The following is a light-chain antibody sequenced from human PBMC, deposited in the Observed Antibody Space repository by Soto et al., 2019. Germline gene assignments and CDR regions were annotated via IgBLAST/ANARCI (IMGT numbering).Light chain of an antibody. CDR3: SSYAGSSNV. J-gene: IGLJ1*01. V-gene: IGLV2-8*01. Sequence: QSALTQPPSASGSPGQSVAISCTGTSSDVGGYNCFSWYQQHPGKAPKLMIYEVNKRPSGVPDRFSGSKSGNTASLTVSGLQAEDEADYYCSSYAGSSNVFGTGTKVTVL. CDR1: SSDVGGYNC. CDR2: EVN.